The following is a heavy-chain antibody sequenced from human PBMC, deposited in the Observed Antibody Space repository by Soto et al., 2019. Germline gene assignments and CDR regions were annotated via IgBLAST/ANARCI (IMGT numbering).Heavy chain of an antibody. CDR1: GASLSSYY. J-gene: IGHJ3*01. Sequence: DPLSLNSTVIGASLSSYYWSWIRQPAGKGLEWIGRIYTSGSTNYNPSLRSRVTMSVDTSKNQFSLTLRSVTAADTAVYYCARGALIPLWGQGTMVT. V-gene: IGHV4-4*07. D-gene: IGHD3-16*02. CDR3: ARGALIPL. CDR2: IYTSGST.